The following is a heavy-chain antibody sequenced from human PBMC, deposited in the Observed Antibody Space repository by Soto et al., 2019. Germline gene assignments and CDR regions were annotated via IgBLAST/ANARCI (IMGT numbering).Heavy chain of an antibody. D-gene: IGHD1-26*01. CDR3: ARERGASSFDP. CDR2: IYPSDGST. V-gene: IGHV1-46*03. CDR1: EYTFTSYY. J-gene: IGHJ5*02. Sequence: GASVKVSCKTSEYTFTSYYIHCVRQAPGQGLEWMGIIYPSDGSTNYAQKFQGRVTITRDTSTSTVYMELTSLRSEDTAVYYCARERGASSFDPWGQGTPVTVSS.